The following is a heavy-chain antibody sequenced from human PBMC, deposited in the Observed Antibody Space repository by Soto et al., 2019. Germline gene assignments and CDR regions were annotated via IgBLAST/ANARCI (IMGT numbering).Heavy chain of an antibody. CDR3: AKDIVVVVAATPRDFDI. J-gene: IGHJ3*02. V-gene: IGHV3-23*01. CDR2: ISGNGGYT. CDR1: GFTFTSYA. D-gene: IGHD2-15*01. Sequence: DVQLLESGGGLVQPGGSLRLSCAASGFTFTSYAMIWVRQAPGNELEWVSTISGNGGYTYYADYVKGRFTISRDNSKNTLYLQMNSLRAEDTAVYYCAKDIVVVVAATPRDFDIWGQGTMGNVSS.